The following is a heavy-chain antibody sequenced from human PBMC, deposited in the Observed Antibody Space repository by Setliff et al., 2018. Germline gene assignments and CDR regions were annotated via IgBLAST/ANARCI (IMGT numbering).Heavy chain of an antibody. D-gene: IGHD5-18*01. J-gene: IGHJ4*02. Sequence: HPGGSLRLSCVASGFTFSRYWMSWVRQAPGKGLEWVANIKQDGSDKYYVDSVKGRFTISRDNAKNSLYLQMNNLRAEDTAVYYCARGGYSYGYWGQGTLVTVSS. CDR1: GFTFSRYW. CDR2: IKQDGSDK. V-gene: IGHV3-7*04. CDR3: ARGGYSYGY.